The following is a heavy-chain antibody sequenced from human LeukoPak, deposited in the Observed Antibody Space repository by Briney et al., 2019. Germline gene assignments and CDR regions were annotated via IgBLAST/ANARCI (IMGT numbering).Heavy chain of an antibody. Sequence: PGGSLRLFCAASGFTFSNAWMSWVRQAPGKGLEWVGRIKSKTDGGTTDYAAPVKGRFTISRDDSKNTLYLQMNSLKTEDTAVCYCTTGYLSSDIVVVPAATLNYYGMDVWGQGTTVTVSS. J-gene: IGHJ6*02. D-gene: IGHD2-2*01. CDR3: TTGYLSSDIVVVPAATLNYYGMDV. V-gene: IGHV3-15*01. CDR2: IKSKTDGGTT. CDR1: GFTFSNAW.